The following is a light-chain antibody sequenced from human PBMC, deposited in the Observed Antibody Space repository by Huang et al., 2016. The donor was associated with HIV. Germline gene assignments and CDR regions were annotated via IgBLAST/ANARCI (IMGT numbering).Light chain of an antibody. CDR2: EVS. J-gene: IGKJ2*01. CDR1: QSLVHSDGNTY. V-gene: IGKV2-30*02. CDR3: MQGTHWRT. Sequence: DVVVTQSPLSLPVTLGQPASISCRSSQSLVHSDGNTYMSWFQQRPGRSPRRLIYEVSNRDSGVPDRCSGSGSDTDFTLQISRVEADDVGIYFCMQGTHWRTFGQGTKLEIK.